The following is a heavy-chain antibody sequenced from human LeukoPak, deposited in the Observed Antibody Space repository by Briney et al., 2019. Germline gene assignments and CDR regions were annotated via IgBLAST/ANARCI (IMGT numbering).Heavy chain of an antibody. Sequence: PGGSLRLSCAASGFTFSSYSMNLVRQAPGKGLEWVSSISSSSSYIYYADSVKGRFTISRDNAKNSLYLQMNSLRAEDTAVYYCARAAEDIVVVPAVTGDYWGQGTLVTVSS. CDR2: ISSSSSYI. CDR1: GFTFSSYS. CDR3: ARAAEDIVVVPAVTGDY. J-gene: IGHJ4*02. V-gene: IGHV3-21*01. D-gene: IGHD2-2*01.